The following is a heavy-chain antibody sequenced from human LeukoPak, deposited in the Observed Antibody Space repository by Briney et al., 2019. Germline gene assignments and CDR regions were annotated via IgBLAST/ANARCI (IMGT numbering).Heavy chain of an antibody. D-gene: IGHD6-13*01. V-gene: IGHV4-4*07. CDR3: ARDGIAAARPYNWFDP. J-gene: IGHJ5*02. Sequence: PSETLSLTCTLSGGSISSYYWSWIRQPAGKGLEWVGRIYTSGSTNYNPSLKRRVTMSVDTSKNQFSLKLSSVTAADTAVYYCARDGIAAARPYNWFDPWGQGTLVTVSS. CDR2: IYTSGST. CDR1: GGSISSYY.